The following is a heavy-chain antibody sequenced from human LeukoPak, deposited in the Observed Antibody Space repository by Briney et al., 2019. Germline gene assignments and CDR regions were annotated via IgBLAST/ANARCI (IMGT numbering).Heavy chain of an antibody. Sequence: GSVTDTFMATGYTYTSYYMNWVRPAPGLGLEWMGIINPIGGSTTYAQKFQGRVTMTRDTSTSTVYVELSSLRSEDTAVYYCAKDRKLSSGCAEFDYWGQGTLVTVSS. CDR1: GYTYTSYY. D-gene: IGHD6-19*01. CDR3: AKDRKLSSGCAEFDY. CDR2: INPIGGST. V-gene: IGHV1-46*01. J-gene: IGHJ4*02.